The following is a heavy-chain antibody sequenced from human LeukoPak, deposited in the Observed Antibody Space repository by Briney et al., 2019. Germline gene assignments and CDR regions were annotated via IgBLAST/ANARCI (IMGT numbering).Heavy chain of an antibody. CDR2: IYHSGST. Sequence: SETLSLTCTVSGGSISSGGYYWSWIRQPPGKGLEWIGYIYHSGSTYYNPSLKSRVTISVDTSKNQFSLKLSSVTAADTAVYYCARDLRDYYDSSGYYYVIDYWGQGTLVTVS. CDR1: GGSISSGGYY. D-gene: IGHD3-22*01. J-gene: IGHJ4*02. V-gene: IGHV4-30-2*01. CDR3: ARDLRDYYDSSGYYYVIDY.